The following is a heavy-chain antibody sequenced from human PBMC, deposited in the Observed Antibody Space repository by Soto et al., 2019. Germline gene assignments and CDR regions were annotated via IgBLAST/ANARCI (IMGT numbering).Heavy chain of an antibody. Sequence: GGSLRLSCAASGFTFSSYAMHWVRQAPGKGPVWVSRVKSDGTTTTYADFAKGRFIISRDNTKNTLYLQMNSLRVEDTAVYHCVRSDWLDPWGHGTLVTVSS. J-gene: IGHJ5*02. CDR3: VRSDWLDP. CDR2: VKSDGTTT. CDR1: GFTFSSYA. V-gene: IGHV3-74*03.